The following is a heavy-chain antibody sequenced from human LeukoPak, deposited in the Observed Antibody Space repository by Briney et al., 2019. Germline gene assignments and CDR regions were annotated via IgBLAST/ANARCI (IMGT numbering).Heavy chain of an antibody. D-gene: IGHD3-22*01. V-gene: IGHV3-23*01. CDR1: GFTFSSYA. J-gene: IGHJ3*02. Sequence: GGSLRLPCAASGFTFSSYAMNWVRQSPERGLEWVSAISGTGGSTSYADSLKGRFTISRDNSKNTLYLQMSSLTAEDTAVYYCAKECGRDYDDRAFDIWGQGTMVTVSS. CDR2: ISGTGGST. CDR3: AKECGRDYDDRAFDI.